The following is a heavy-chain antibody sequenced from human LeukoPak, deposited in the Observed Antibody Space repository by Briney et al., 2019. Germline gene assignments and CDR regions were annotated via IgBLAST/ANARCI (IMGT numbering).Heavy chain of an antibody. Sequence: GATVKVSCKASGYTFTSYGISWVRQAPGQGLEWMGWISAYNGNTNYAQKLQGRVTMTTDTSTSTAYMELRSLRSDDTAVYYCARDLPSYYYDSSGNHYDAFDIWGQGTMVTVSS. CDR2: ISAYNGNT. CDR1: GYTFTSYG. V-gene: IGHV1-18*01. J-gene: IGHJ3*02. D-gene: IGHD3-22*01. CDR3: ARDLPSYYYDSSGNHYDAFDI.